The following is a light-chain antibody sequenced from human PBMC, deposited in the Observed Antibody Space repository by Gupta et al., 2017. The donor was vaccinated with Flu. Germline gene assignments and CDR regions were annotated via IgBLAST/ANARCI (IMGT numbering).Light chain of an antibody. CDR2: GAS. CDR3: QQYHRWPPVS. Sequence: ELVMTQSPATLSVSPGERVTLSCRASQSVSSNLAWYQKKPGQAPRRLLFGASTRATGIPARFSGSWSVTDFTLTISSLQSEDWAVYYCQQYHRWPPVSFGQGTKLAIK. CDR1: QSVSSN. V-gene: IGKV3-15*01. J-gene: IGKJ2*01.